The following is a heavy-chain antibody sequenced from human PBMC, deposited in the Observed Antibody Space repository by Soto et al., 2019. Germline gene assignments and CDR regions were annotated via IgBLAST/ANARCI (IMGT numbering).Heavy chain of an antibody. CDR1: GYTFTGYG. D-gene: IGHD2-21*02. V-gene: IGHV1-18*01. CDR2: ASPLSATT. Sequence: QAQLVQSGAEVKEPGASVKVSCKASGYTFTGYGITWVRQAPGQGLEWMGWASPLSATTIYAPKFQGRVTMTTDTSTNMAYMELRSLRSDDTAVYYCARGGTAEADFWGQGTLVTVSS. J-gene: IGHJ4*02. CDR3: ARGGTAEADF.